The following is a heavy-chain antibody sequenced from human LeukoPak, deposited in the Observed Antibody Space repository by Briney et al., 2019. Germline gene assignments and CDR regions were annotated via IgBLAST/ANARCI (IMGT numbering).Heavy chain of an antibody. J-gene: IGHJ4*02. D-gene: IGHD3-16*02. CDR2: INHSGST. V-gene: IGHV4-34*01. CDR3: ARGSSDYDYVWGSYRSYYFDY. Sequence: SETLSLTCAVYGGSFSGYYWSWVRQPPGKGREWVGEINHSGSTNYNPSLKSRVTISVETYKKQFALKRRAVTAADTAVYYCARGSSDYDYVWGSYRSYYFDYWGQGTLVTVSS. CDR1: GGSFSGYY.